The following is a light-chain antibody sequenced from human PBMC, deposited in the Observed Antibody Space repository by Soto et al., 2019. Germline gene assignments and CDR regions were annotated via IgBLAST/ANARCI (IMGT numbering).Light chain of an antibody. CDR2: SAS. V-gene: IGKV1D-12*01. CDR3: QQANSFPLT. J-gene: IGKJ4*01. Sequence: DIQMTQSPSSVSASVGDRVTITCRASQNISSWLAWYQQKPGKAPNLLIYSASSLQSGVLSRFSGSGSGTDFTLTISSLQPEDFATYYCQQANSFPLTFGGGTKVEI. CDR1: QNISSW.